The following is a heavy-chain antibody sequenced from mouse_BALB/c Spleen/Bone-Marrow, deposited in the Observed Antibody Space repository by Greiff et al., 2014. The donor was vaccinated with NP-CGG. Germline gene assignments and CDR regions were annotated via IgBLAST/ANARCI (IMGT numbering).Heavy chain of an antibody. V-gene: IGHV1-80*01. CDR3: ARGVPMDY. Sequence: VQLVESGAELVRPGSSVKISCKASGYAFSSYWMNWVKRRPGQGLEWIGQIYPGDGDTDYNGKFKGKATLTADKSSSTAYMQLSSLTSEDSAVYFCARGVPMDYWGQGTSVTVSS. J-gene: IGHJ4*01. CDR1: GYAFSSYW. CDR2: IYPGDGDT.